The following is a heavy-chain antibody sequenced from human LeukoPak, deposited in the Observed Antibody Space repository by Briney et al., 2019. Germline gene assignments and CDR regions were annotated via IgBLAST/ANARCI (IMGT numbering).Heavy chain of an antibody. V-gene: IGHV3-21*06. CDR2: ISSSSAYI. J-gene: IGHJ6*03. CDR3: ARDWYDFWSGYYSYYYYYMDV. D-gene: IGHD3-3*01. CDR1: GFIFSDYS. Sequence: PGGSLRLSCVASGFIFSDYSMDWVRQAPGKGLEWVSSISSSSAYIFYSDSVKGRFTISRDNAQSSLYLQMNSLRAGDTAVYYCARDWYDFWSGYYSYYYYYMDVWGKGTTVTVSS.